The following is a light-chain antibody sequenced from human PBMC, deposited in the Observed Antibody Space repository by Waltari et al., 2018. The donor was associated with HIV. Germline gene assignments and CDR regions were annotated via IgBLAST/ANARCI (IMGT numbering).Light chain of an antibody. CDR2: DVN. CDR3: CSYAGGNSYV. J-gene: IGLJ1*01. V-gene: IGLV2-23*02. CDR1: SSDVGNSNV. Sequence: QSALTQHASVSASPGQSITISCTGPSSDVGNSNVVSWYRQFPYKAPQLLIFDVNKRPAGGPNRFSGSKSGNAASLTIAWLLADDEAEYYCCSYAGGNSYVFGTGTKVTVL.